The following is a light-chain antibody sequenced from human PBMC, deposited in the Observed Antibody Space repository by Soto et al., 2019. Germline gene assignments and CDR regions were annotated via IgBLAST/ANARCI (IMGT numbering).Light chain of an antibody. CDR1: QSISTW. J-gene: IGKJ2*01. Sequence: DIQMTQSPSTVSASVGDRVTITCRASQSISTWLAWYQQKPGKAPKLLIYKASSLQSGVPSRFSGSGSGTEFTLTISSLQPDDSATYYCQHYNGYPYTFGQGTKLEIK. CDR2: KAS. V-gene: IGKV1-5*03. CDR3: QHYNGYPYT.